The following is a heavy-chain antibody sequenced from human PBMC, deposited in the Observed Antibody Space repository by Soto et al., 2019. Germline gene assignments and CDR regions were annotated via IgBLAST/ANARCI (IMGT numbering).Heavy chain of an antibody. CDR1: GFNFGAFG. V-gene: IGHV3-30*03. D-gene: IGHD6-19*01. Sequence: LRLSCAASGFNFGAFGMHWVRQAPGKGLEWLSVLSYEGSEEYYADSVRGRFTISRDNSKNTLFLQMDSLRVDDTGVYYCALTRRSSLLEVAGPGFEYWGQGTLVTVSS. CDR2: LSYEGSEE. CDR3: ALTRRSSLLEVAGPGFEY. J-gene: IGHJ4*02.